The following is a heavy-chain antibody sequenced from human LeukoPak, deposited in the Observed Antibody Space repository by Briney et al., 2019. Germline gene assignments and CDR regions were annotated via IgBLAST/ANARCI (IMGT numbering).Heavy chain of an antibody. D-gene: IGHD1-26*01. Sequence: GGSLSLSCAASGFSFSNYTVNWVRPAPGKGLGWVSSISGSSIYIYYADSVKGRFTISRDNAKNSLYLQINSLRAEDTAVYYCASKVGATTDFYYYGMDVWGQGTTVTVSS. V-gene: IGHV3-21*01. CDR3: ASKVGATTDFYYYGMDV. J-gene: IGHJ6*02. CDR1: GFSFSNYT. CDR2: ISGSSIYI.